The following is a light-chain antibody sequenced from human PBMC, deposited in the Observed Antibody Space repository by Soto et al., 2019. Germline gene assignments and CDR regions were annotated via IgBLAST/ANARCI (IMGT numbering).Light chain of an antibody. Sequence: ENVLTQSPATLSLSPGERATLSCRASQTVGTYLAWYQQKPGQAPRLLIYDVSTRAPGIPARFSGSGSGTDFTLTISGLEPVDFVLYYCQQRGSSITFGQGTRLEI. V-gene: IGKV3-11*01. J-gene: IGKJ5*01. CDR1: QTVGTY. CDR2: DVS. CDR3: QQRGSSIT.